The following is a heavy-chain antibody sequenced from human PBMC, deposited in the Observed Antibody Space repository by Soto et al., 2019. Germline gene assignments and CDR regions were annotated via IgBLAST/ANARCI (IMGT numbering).Heavy chain of an antibody. D-gene: IGHD6-13*01. CDR2: FSGSGST. V-gene: IGHV3-23*01. Sequence: QRLSCAASGFSFSSFTMSWVRQAPGKGLEWVSAFSGSGSTYYADSVKGRFTISRDNSKNTLYLQMNSLRAEDTAVYYCAKDRAAAGWGFDYWGQGAVVTVSS. CDR1: GFSFSSFT. J-gene: IGHJ4*02. CDR3: AKDRAAAGWGFDY.